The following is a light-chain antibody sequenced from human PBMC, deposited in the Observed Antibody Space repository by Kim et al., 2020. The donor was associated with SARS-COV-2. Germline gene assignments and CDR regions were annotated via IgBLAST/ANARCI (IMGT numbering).Light chain of an antibody. Sequence: SPGERATLSCRASQSVSSNLAWYQQKPGQAPRLLIDGASIRATDVPARFSGSGFGTEFTFTISSLQSEDVAVYYCQQYDSWPPLTFGGGTKVDIK. CDR3: QQYDSWPPLT. CDR1: QSVSSN. V-gene: IGKV3-15*01. CDR2: GAS. J-gene: IGKJ4*01.